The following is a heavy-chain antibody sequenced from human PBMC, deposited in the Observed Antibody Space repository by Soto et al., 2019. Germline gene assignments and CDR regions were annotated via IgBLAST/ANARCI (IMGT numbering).Heavy chain of an antibody. V-gene: IGHV6-1*01. CDR2: TYYRSKWYN. Sequence: SQTLSLTCAISGDSVSSNSAAWNWIRQSPSRGLEWLGRTYYRSKWYNDYAVSVKSRITINPDTSKSQFSLQLNSVTPEDTAVYYCARDPVMITFGGVIVNPFDIWGQGTMVTVSS. D-gene: IGHD3-16*02. CDR1: GDSVSSNSAA. CDR3: ARDPVMITFGGVIVNPFDI. J-gene: IGHJ3*02.